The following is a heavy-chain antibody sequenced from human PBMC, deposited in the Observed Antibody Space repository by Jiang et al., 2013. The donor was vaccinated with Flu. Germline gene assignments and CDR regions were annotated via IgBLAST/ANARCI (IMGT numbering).Heavy chain of an antibody. CDR2: ISSTTSYT. J-gene: IGHJ4*02. D-gene: IGHD2-21*02. Sequence: QLLESGGGLVKPGGSLRLSCAASGFTFNSYSMNWVRQAPGKGLEWLSSISSTTSYTYYADSVKGRFTISRDNAKNSLFLQMNSLRAEDTAVYYCARSGRSGDSSLYFFDYWGQGTLVTVSS. CDR3: ARSGRSGDSSLYFFDY. CDR1: GFTFNSYS. V-gene: IGHV3-21*01.